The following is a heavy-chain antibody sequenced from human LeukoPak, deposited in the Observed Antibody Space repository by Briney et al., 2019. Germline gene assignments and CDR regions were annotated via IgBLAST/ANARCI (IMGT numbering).Heavy chain of an antibody. CDR2: ISYDGSNK. D-gene: IGHD3-16*02. CDR3: AKDRRVIRGDDAFDI. V-gene: IGHV3-30*18. J-gene: IGHJ3*02. CDR1: GFTFSSYG. Sequence: GGSLRLSCAASGFTFSSYGMLWVRQAPGKGLEWVAVISYDGSNKYYADSVKGRFTISRDNSKNTLYLQMNSLRAEDTAVYFCAKDRRVIRGDDAFDIWGQGTMVTVSS.